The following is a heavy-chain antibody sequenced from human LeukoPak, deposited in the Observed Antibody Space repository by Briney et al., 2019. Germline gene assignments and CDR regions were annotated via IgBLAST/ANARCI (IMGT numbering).Heavy chain of an antibody. CDR3: ARDRVGDYYFDY. V-gene: IGHV3-21*01. CDR2: ISSSSSYI. J-gene: IGHJ4*02. Sequence: GGSLRLSCAASGFTFSSYSMNWVRQAPGKGLEWASSISSSSSYIYYADSVKGRFTISRDNAKNSLYLQMNSLRAEDTAVYYCARDRVGDYYFDYWGQGTLVTVSS. D-gene: IGHD4-17*01. CDR1: GFTFSSYS.